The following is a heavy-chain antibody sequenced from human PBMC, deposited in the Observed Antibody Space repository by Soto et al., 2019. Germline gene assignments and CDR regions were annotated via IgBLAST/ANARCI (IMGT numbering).Heavy chain of an antibody. D-gene: IGHD2-15*01. Sequence: EVQLVETGGGLIQPGGSLRLSCAASGFTVSSNYMSWVRQAPGKGLEWVSVIYSGGSTHYVDSVKGRFTISRDNSKNTLYLQMNSLRAEDTAVYYCARSSRGGNAGYFDLWGRGTLVTVSS. J-gene: IGHJ2*01. V-gene: IGHV3-53*02. CDR2: IYSGGST. CDR1: GFTVSSNY. CDR3: ARSSRGGNAGYFDL.